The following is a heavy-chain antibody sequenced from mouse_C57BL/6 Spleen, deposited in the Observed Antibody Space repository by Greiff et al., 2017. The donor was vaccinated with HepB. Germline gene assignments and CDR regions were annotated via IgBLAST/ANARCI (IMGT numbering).Heavy chain of an antibody. CDR1: GYTFTSYW. CDR3: ARPHYYGSSYRDY. V-gene: IGHV1-50*01. CDR2: IDPSDSYT. J-gene: IGHJ2*01. Sequence: LQPGAELVKPGASVKLSCKASGYTFTSYWMQWVKQRPGQGLEWIGEIDPSDSYTNYNQKFKGKATLTVDTSSSTAYMQLSSLTSEDSAVYYCARPHYYGSSYRDYWGQGTTLTVSS. D-gene: IGHD1-1*01.